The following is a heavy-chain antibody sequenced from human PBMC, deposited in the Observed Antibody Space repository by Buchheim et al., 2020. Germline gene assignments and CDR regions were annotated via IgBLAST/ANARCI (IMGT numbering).Heavy chain of an antibody. CDR1: GFTVSSNY. CDR2: IYSGGST. V-gene: IGHV3-53*02. J-gene: IGHJ5*02. CDR3: ARGIAVAGRHWFDP. D-gene: IGHD6-19*01. Sequence: EVQLVETGGGLIQPGGSLRLSCAASGFTVSSNYMSWVRQAPGKGLEWVSVIYSGGSTYYADSVKGRFTISREHSKNTLYLRMNNLRAEETAVYYCARGIAVAGRHWFDPLGQGTL.